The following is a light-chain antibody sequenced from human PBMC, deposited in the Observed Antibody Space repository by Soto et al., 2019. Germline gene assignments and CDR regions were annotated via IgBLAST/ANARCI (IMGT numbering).Light chain of an antibody. V-gene: IGKV1-27*01. J-gene: IGKJ5*01. CDR2: AAY. CDR1: QGISNY. Sequence: DIQMTQSPSSLPASVVDRVTITCRASQGISNYLAWYQQKPGKPPNLLIYAAYTLQSGVTSRFSGSGSGTDFTLTISSLQPGDVATYYCQTNDSAPITFGQVTRLDIK. CDR3: QTNDSAPIT.